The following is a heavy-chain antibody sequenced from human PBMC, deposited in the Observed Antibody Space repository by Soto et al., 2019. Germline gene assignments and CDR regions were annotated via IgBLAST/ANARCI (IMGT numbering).Heavy chain of an antibody. CDR1: GASVNSGDYY. Sequence: SETLSLTCTVSGASVNSGDYYWSWIRQPPGKGLEWIGYIYYSGSTNYNPSLKSRVTISVDTSKNQFSLKLSSVTAADTAVDYCARDDLRYFDYWGQGTLVTVSS. CDR3: ARDDLRYFDY. D-gene: IGHD3-16*01. J-gene: IGHJ4*02. V-gene: IGHV4-61*08. CDR2: IYYSGST.